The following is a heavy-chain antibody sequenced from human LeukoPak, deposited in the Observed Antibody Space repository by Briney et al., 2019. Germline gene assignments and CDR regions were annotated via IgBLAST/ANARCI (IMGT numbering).Heavy chain of an antibody. Sequence: SETLSLTCAVYGGSFSNYYWSWIRQPPGKGLEWIGEINHSGITDYNASLKSRVTVSVDTSKNQFSLDLNSMTAADTAVYYCASGLGYCSSTSCYRYYFDYWGQGTLVTVSS. CDR2: INHSGIT. CDR3: ASGLGYCSSTSCYRYYFDY. V-gene: IGHV4-34*01. D-gene: IGHD2-2*01. J-gene: IGHJ4*02. CDR1: GGSFSNYY.